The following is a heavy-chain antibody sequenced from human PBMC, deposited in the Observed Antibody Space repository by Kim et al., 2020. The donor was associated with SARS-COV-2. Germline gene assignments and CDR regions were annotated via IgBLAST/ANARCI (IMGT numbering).Heavy chain of an antibody. D-gene: IGHD3-10*01. CDR3: AKEGTKNSKSDLLLWFGEPLDY. J-gene: IGHJ4*02. Sequence: GGSLRLSCAASGFTFSSYAMSWVRQAPGKGLEWVSAISGSGGSTYYADSVKGRFTISRDNSKNTLYLQMNSLRAEDTAVYYCAKEGTKNSKSDLLLWFGEPLDYWGQGTLVTVSS. CDR2: ISGSGGST. CDR1: GFTFSSYA. V-gene: IGHV3-23*01.